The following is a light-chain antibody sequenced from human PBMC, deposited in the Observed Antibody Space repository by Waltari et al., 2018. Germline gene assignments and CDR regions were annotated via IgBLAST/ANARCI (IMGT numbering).Light chain of an antibody. CDR3: MQGTHWPPTWT. CDR1: QSLVDSDGNTY. J-gene: IGKJ1*01. Sequence: DVVMTQSPLSLPVTLGQPASISCRSSQSLVDSDGNTYLNWFQQRQGQSPRRLIDKVSNREAGVPDRFSGSGSGTDFTLKISRVEAEDVGVYYCMQGTHWPPTWTFGQGTKVEIK. CDR2: KVS. V-gene: IGKV2-30*01.